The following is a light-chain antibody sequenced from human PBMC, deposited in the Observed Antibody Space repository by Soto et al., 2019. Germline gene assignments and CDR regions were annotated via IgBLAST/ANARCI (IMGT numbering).Light chain of an antibody. CDR1: QSVSSSY. CDR3: QQYGSSPPLT. J-gene: IGKJ4*01. Sequence: IVLTHSPGTLSLSPCERATLSFSASQSVSSSYLAWYQQKPGQAPRLLIYGASSRATGIPDRFSGSGSGTDFTLTISRLEPEDFAVYYCQQYGSSPPLTFGGGTKV. CDR2: GAS. V-gene: IGKV3-20*01.